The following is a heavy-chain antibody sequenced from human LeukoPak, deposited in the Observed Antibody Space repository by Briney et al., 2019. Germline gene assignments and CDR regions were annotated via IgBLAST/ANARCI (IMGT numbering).Heavy chain of an antibody. J-gene: IGHJ4*02. Sequence: PGGSLRLSCAASGFTFSSYAMSWVRQPPGKGLEWIGIIYYSGRTYFNPSLKSRVTISVDTSKNQFSLKLSSVTAADTAVYYCARRAYSSSSFDYWGQGTLVTVSS. D-gene: IGHD6-6*01. CDR1: GFTFSSYA. V-gene: IGHV4-39*01. CDR2: IYYSGRT. CDR3: ARRAYSSSSFDY.